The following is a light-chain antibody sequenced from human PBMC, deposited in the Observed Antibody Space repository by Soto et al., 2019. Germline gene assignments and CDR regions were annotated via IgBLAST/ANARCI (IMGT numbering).Light chain of an antibody. V-gene: IGLV2-8*01. CDR2: EVT. CDR1: SSDVGAYNY. CDR3: SSFASSNTWV. Sequence: QSALTQPPSASGSPGQSVTISCTGTSSDVGAYNYVSWYQQHAGKAPKLVIYEVTKRPSGVPDRFSASKSANTASLTVSGLQAEDEAAYYCSSFASSNTWVFGGGTKLTVL. J-gene: IGLJ3*02.